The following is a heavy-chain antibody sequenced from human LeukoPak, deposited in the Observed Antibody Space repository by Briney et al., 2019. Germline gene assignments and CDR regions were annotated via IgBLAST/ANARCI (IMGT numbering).Heavy chain of an antibody. CDR2: VTGSSTTT. V-gene: IGHV3-23*01. D-gene: IGHD1-26*01. Sequence: GSLRLSCAGSGFPFGHFGMNWGRQASGEGLELGPAVTGSSTTTSYADSVTGRFTISRDNSQSILSLQMNSLTAEDTAIYFCVKHARVGTTTAFDIWGQGTMVSVSP. CDR1: GFPFGHFG. J-gene: IGHJ3*02. CDR3: VKHARVGTTTAFDI.